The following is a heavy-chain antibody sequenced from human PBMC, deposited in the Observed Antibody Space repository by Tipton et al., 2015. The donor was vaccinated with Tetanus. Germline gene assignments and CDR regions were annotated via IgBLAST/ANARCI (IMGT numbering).Heavy chain of an antibody. V-gene: IGHV3-7*01. CDR1: GFTFSSYW. CDR2: IKQDGSEK. Sequence: SLRLSCAASGFTFSSYWMSWVRQAPGKGLEWVANIKQDGSEKYYVDSVKGRFTISRDNAKNSLYLQMNSLRAEDTAVYYCARAPITGTTRGAFDIWGQGTMVTVSS. D-gene: IGHD1-7*01. CDR3: ARAPITGTTRGAFDI. J-gene: IGHJ3*02.